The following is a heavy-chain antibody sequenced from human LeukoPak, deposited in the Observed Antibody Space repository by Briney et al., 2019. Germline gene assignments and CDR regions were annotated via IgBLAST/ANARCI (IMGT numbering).Heavy chain of an antibody. CDR2: MNPNSGNT. J-gene: IGHJ6*03. Sequence: ASVKVSCKASGYTFTSYDINWVRQATGQGLEWMGWMNPNSGNTGYAQKFQGRVTMTRNTSISTAYMELSSLRSGDTAVYYCARVPKGWGYVYYYYMDVWGKGTTVTVSS. CDR3: ARVPKGWGYVYYYYMDV. V-gene: IGHV1-8*01. D-gene: IGHD7-27*01. CDR1: GYTFTSYD.